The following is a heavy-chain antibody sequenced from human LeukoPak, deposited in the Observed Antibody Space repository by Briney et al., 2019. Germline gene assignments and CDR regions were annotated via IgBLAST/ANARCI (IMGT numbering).Heavy chain of an antibody. CDR2: MNQDGSEK. CDR1: GFSFGRYW. CDR3: ARDGAARGSGSFGD. V-gene: IGHV3-7*01. Sequence: GGSLRLSCAASGFSFGRYWMSWVRQAPGKGLEWVANMNQDGSEKNYVDSVKGRFTISRDNAKNSLYLQVNNLRVEDTAVYYCARDGAARGSGSFGDWGQGTRLTVSS. D-gene: IGHD3-10*01. J-gene: IGHJ4*02.